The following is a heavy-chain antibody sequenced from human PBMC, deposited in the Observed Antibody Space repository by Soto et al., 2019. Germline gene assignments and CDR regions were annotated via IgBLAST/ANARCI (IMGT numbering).Heavy chain of an antibody. D-gene: IGHD6-13*01. Sequence: ETLSLTCTVSGGSISSYYWSWVRQAPGKGLEWVSLISASGGGTYYADSVKGRFTISRDNSKNTLYLQMNSLRAEDTAVYYCAKHAAAAAPDSWGQGTLVTVSS. V-gene: IGHV3-23*01. CDR1: GGSISSYY. CDR3: AKHAAAAAPDS. CDR2: ISASGGGT. J-gene: IGHJ4*02.